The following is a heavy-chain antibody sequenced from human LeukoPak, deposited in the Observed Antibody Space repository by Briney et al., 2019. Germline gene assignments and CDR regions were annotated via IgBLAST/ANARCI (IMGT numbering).Heavy chain of an antibody. D-gene: IGHD6-13*01. CDR3: AIDGRPGYSSSWYEYYYYGMDV. V-gene: IGHV3-30*04. Sequence: PGGSLRLSCAASRFTFNTYAMHWVRQSPGKGLEWVATISYDGANKKHADSVKDRFTISRDNSKSTLYLQMNSLRAEDTAVYYCAIDGRPGYSSSWYEYYYYGMDVWGQGTTVTVSS. CDR2: ISYDGANK. CDR1: RFTFNTYA. J-gene: IGHJ6*02.